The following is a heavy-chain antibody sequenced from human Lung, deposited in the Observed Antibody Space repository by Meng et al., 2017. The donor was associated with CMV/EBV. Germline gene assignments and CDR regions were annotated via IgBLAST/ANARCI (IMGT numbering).Heavy chain of an antibody. Sequence: SCAASGFTFSSYEMNWVRQAPGKGLEWVSYVSISGSTIYYADSVKGRFTISRDNAQNSLYLQMNSLRAEDTAVYYCARAGITMVRGVMVDYYSMDVXGQGXTVTVSS. CDR1: GFTFSSYE. J-gene: IGHJ6*02. CDR2: VSISGSTI. V-gene: IGHV3-48*03. D-gene: IGHD3-10*01. CDR3: ARAGITMVRGVMVDYYSMDV.